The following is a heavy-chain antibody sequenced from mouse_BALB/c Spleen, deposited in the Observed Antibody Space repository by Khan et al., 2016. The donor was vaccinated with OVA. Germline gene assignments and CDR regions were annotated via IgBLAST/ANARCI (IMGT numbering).Heavy chain of an antibody. D-gene: IGHD1-1*01. J-gene: IGHJ2*01. CDR1: GYSFTGYF. V-gene: IGHV1-20*01. Sequence: VQLQQSGPELVRPGASVKISCTASGYSFTGYFMNWVMQSHGKSLEWIGRINPHIGETFYNQRFKDKATLTVDESASTADMERLRLTSEDSAVYDCTSIYRSDFDYWGQGTTLTVSS. CDR2: INPHIGET. CDR3: TSIYRSDFDY.